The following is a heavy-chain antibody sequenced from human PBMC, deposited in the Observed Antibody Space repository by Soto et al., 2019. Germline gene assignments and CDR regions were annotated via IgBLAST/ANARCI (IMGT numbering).Heavy chain of an antibody. V-gene: IGHV3-9*01. Sequence: GGSLRLSCAASGFTFDDYAMHWVRQAPGKGLEWVSGISWNSGSIGYADSLKGGFTISRDNAKNSLYLQMKSLRAEDTALYYCAKAPRDSSSWYFYFDYWGQGTLVTVSS. D-gene: IGHD6-13*01. CDR3: AKAPRDSSSWYFYFDY. CDR2: ISWNSGSI. CDR1: GFTFDDYA. J-gene: IGHJ4*02.